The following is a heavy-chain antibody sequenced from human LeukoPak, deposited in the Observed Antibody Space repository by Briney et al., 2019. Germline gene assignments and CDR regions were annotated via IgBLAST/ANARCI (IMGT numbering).Heavy chain of an antibody. D-gene: IGHD3-10*01. Sequence: SETLSLTCTVSGGSISSHYWSWFRQTPGERPEWIAFIYYSGTTNYNPSLKGRVTISIDSSKNQFSLKLSSVTAADTAVYYCAREVWVSGSKGGSKGGSWYMDVWGKGTTVTVSS. V-gene: IGHV4-59*11. CDR2: IYYSGTT. CDR3: AREVWVSGSKGGSKGGSWYMDV. CDR1: GGSISSHY. J-gene: IGHJ6*03.